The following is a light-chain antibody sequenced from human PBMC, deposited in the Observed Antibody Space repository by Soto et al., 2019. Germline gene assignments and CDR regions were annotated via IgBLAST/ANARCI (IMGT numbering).Light chain of an antibody. CDR2: EVN. CDR3: SSYTSSSTWV. V-gene: IGLV2-14*01. J-gene: IGLJ2*01. Sequence: QSALIQPASVSGSPGQSITISCTGTSNDVGGYNYVSWYQQHPGKAPKLMIYEVNNRPSGVSSHFSGSKSGNTASLTISGLQAEDEADYYCSSYTSSSTWVFGGGTKLTVL. CDR1: SNDVGGYNY.